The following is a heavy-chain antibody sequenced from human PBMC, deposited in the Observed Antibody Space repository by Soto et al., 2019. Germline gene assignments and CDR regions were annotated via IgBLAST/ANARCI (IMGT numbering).Heavy chain of an antibody. V-gene: IGHV4-59*08. CDR2: IYHSGST. CDR3: ARHYCRGGSCYLDY. J-gene: IGHJ4*02. Sequence: QVQLQESGPGLVKPSETLSLTCTVSGDSISSYYWSWIRQPPGKGLEWIGNIYHSGSTNYSPSLKSRVTIPVDTSKNQFSLKLTSVTAAETAVYSCARHYCRGGSCYLDYWGQGTLVTVSS. D-gene: IGHD2-15*01. CDR1: GDSISSYY.